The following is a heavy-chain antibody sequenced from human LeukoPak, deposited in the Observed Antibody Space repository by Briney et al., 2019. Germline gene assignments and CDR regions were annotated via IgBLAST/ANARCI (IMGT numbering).Heavy chain of an antibody. D-gene: IGHD6-19*01. CDR3: ARKQWLVFDY. V-gene: IGHV4-34*01. CDR1: GGSFSGYY. Sequence: NPSETLSLTCAVYGGSFSGYYWSWIRQPPGKGLEWIGEINHSGSTNYNPFLKSRVTISVDTSKNQFSLKLSSVTAADTAVYYCARKQWLVFDYWGQGTLVTVSP. J-gene: IGHJ4*02. CDR2: INHSGST.